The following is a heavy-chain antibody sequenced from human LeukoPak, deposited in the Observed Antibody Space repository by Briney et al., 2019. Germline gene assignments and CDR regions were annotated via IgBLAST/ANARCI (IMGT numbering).Heavy chain of an antibody. V-gene: IGHV3-53*01. CDR2: IYSGRTT. CDR1: GFSVSSNY. CDR3: ARGRGLDV. J-gene: IGHJ6*04. Sequence: GGSLRLSCAASGFSVSSNYMSWVRQAPGKGLEWVSVIYSGRTTYYADSLKGRFTISRDNSKNTLFLHMNGLRAEDTAVYYCARGRGLDVWGKGTTVTVSS.